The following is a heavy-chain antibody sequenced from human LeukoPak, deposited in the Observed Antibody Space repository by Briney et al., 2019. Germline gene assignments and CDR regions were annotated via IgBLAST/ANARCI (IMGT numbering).Heavy chain of an antibody. D-gene: IGHD6-13*01. CDR1: GGSISSYY. Sequence: SETLSLTCTVSGGSISSYYWSWIRQPAGKGLEWIGRIYTSGSTNYNPSLKSRVTISVDTSKNQFSLKLSSVTAADTAVYYCARHLSSSWYLFGYYFDYWGQGTLVTVSS. CDR2: IYTSGST. CDR3: ARHLSSSWYLFGYYFDY. J-gene: IGHJ4*02. V-gene: IGHV4-4*07.